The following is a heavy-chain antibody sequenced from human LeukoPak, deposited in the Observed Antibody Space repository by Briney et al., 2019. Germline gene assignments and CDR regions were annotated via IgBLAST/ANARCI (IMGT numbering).Heavy chain of an antibody. CDR1: GFTFSSYI. CDR3: ARDKAEDAFDI. CDR2: ISSSSSYI. Sequence: GGSLRLSCAASGFTFSSYIMNWVRQAPGKGLEWVSSISSSSSYIYYADSVKCRFTISRDNAKTSLYLQMNSLRAEDTAVYYCARDKAEDAFDIWGQGTMVTVSS. V-gene: IGHV3-21*01. J-gene: IGHJ3*02. D-gene: IGHD1-14*01.